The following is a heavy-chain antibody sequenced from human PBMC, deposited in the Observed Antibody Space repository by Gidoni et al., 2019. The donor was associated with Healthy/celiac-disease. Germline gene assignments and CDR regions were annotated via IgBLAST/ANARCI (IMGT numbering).Heavy chain of an antibody. Sequence: QVQLVESGGGVFQPGSTLRVSLAALCFASSCYSMHWVRQAPGQGLDWVAVISYDGSNKYYADSVKGRFTISRDNSKNTLYLQMNSLRAEDTAVYYCAREVAATQFYYYYGMDVWGQGTTVTVSS. CDR1: CFASSCYS. CDR2: ISYDGSNK. J-gene: IGHJ6*02. CDR3: AREVAATQFYYYYGMDV. V-gene: IGHV3-30-3*01. D-gene: IGHD2-15*01.